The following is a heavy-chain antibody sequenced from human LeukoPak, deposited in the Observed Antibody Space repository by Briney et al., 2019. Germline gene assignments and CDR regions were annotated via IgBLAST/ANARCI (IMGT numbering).Heavy chain of an antibody. CDR1: GFTFAAFW. V-gene: IGHV3-74*01. J-gene: IGHJ3*02. D-gene: IGHD5-18*01. CDR3: ARGGYSHGFDI. CDR2: INNDGSDA. Sequence: GGSLRLSCAASGFTFAAFWMHWVRQAPGKGLMWVSRINNDGSDAIYADSVKGRFTISRDNAQNTLYLQMNSLRDEDTAVYYCARGGYSHGFDIWGQGTMVTVSS.